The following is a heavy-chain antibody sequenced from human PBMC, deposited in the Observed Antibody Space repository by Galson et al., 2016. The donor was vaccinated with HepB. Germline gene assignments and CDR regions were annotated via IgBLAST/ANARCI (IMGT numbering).Heavy chain of an antibody. CDR1: GYTFTSYG. CDR2: ISEDNGNT. J-gene: IGHJ6*02. D-gene: IGHD6-19*01. V-gene: IGHV1-18*01. CDR3: ARNSSGWPRYGMDV. Sequence: QSGAEVKNPGASVKVSCKASGYTFTSYGISWVRQAPGQGLEWMGWISEDNGNTNYAQKLQGRVTMTTDTSTSTAYMELRSLRSDDTAVYYCARNSSGWPRYGMDVWGQGTTVTVSS.